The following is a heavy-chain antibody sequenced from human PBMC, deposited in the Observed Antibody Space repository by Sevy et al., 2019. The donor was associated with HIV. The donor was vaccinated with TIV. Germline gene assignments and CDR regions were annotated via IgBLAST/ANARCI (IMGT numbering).Heavy chain of an antibody. CDR3: ARDLGSGSYTRAIGRYYCYYAMDV. D-gene: IGHD1-26*01. V-gene: IGHV3-30-3*01. CDR1: GFTFSNYA. J-gene: IGHJ6*02. CDR2: ISDDGSNK. Sequence: GGSLRLSCAASGFTFSNYAIHWVRQAPGKGLEWVAVISDDGSNKYYTDSVKGRFTISRDNSKNTLYLQMISLRAEDTALYYCARDLGSGSYTRAIGRYYCYYAMDVWGQGTTVTVSS.